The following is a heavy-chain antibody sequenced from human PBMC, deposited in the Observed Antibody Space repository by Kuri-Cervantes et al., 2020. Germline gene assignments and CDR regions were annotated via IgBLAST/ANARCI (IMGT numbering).Heavy chain of an antibody. Sequence: GESLKISCAASGFTFSSYSMNWVRQAPGKGLEWVSYISSSSSTIYYADSVKGRFIISRDNAKNSLYLQMNSLRADDTAAYYCAGRVMESLNYFDYWGQGTLVTVSS. J-gene: IGHJ4*02. D-gene: IGHD3-3*01. CDR1: GFTFSSYS. V-gene: IGHV3-48*01. CDR2: ISSSSSTI. CDR3: AGRVMESLNYFDY.